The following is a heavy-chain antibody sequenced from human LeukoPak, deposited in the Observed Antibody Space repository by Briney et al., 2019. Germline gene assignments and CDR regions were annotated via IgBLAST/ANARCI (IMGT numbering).Heavy chain of an antibody. CDR1: GYTFTSYG. Sequence: ASVKVSCKASGYTFTSYGISWVRQAPGQWLEWMGRIIAIPGIANYAQKFQGRVTITADKSTSTAYMELSSLRSEDTAVYYCTRGYYDSSGYYYGLDYWGQGTLVTVSS. CDR2: IIAIPGIA. J-gene: IGHJ4*02. D-gene: IGHD3-22*01. V-gene: IGHV1-69*04. CDR3: TRGYYDSSGYYYGLDY.